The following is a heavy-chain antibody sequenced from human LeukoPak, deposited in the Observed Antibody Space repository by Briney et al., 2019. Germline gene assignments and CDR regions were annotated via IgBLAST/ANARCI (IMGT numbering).Heavy chain of an antibody. CDR2: INPNSGGT. Sequence: ASVKVSCKASGYTFTGYYMHWVRQAPGQGLEGMGWINPNSGGTNYTQKFQGRVTMTRDTSISTDYMELSRLRSDDTAVYSCARDNGDYAIDSWGQGTLVTVSS. D-gene: IGHD4-17*01. V-gene: IGHV1-2*02. CDR3: ARDNGDYAIDS. J-gene: IGHJ4*02. CDR1: GYTFTGYY.